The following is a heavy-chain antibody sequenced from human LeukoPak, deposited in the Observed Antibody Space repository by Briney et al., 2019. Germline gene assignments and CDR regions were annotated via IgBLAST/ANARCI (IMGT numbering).Heavy chain of an antibody. Sequence: GGSLRLSCAASGFTFSGSAMHWVRQASGKGLEWVGRIRSKANSYATAYAASVKGRLTISRDDSKNTAYLQMNSLKTEDTAVYYCTRPVGGTAMVGDYWGQGTLVTVSS. J-gene: IGHJ4*02. D-gene: IGHD5-18*01. V-gene: IGHV3-73*01. CDR1: GFTFSGSA. CDR2: IRSKANSYAT. CDR3: TRPVGGTAMVGDY.